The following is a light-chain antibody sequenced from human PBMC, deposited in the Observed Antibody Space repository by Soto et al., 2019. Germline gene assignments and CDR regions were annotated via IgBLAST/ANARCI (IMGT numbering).Light chain of an antibody. CDR1: QSISND. Sequence: DIQMPQSPSSLSASVGDRVTVTCRASQSISNDLYWYQQKPGKAPKLLIYAASSLQGGVPSRFSGSGSGTDFTLTISSLQPEDFATYYCQQSYSTPPYTFGQGTRLEIK. V-gene: IGKV1-39*01. CDR3: QQSYSTPPYT. J-gene: IGKJ2*01. CDR2: AAS.